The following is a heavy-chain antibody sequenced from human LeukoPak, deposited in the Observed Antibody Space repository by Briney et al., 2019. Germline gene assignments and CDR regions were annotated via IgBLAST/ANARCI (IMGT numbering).Heavy chain of an antibody. CDR3: ARHDPDVGAC. J-gene: IGHJ4*02. V-gene: IGHV4-39*01. CDR1: GGSISSSSYY. Sequence: SETLSLTCTVSGGSISSSSYYWGWIRQPPGKGLEWIGSIYYSGGTYYNPSLKSRVTISVDTSKNQFSLKLSSVTAADTAVYYCARHDPDVGACWGQGTLVTVSS. D-gene: IGHD1-26*01. CDR2: IYYSGGT.